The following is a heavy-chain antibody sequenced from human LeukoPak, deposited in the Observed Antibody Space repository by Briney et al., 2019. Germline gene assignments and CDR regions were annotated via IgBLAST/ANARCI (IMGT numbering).Heavy chain of an antibody. CDR3: ARHVEVATIGDYYYYMDV. V-gene: IGHV4-34*01. J-gene: IGHJ6*03. CDR2: INHSGST. CDR1: GGSFSGYY. Sequence: SETLSLTCAVYGGSFSGYYWSWIRQPPGKGLEWIGEINHSGSTNYNPSLKSRVTISVDTSKNQFSLKLSSVTAADTAVYYCARHVEVATIGDYYYYMDVWGKGTTVTISS. D-gene: IGHD5-12*01.